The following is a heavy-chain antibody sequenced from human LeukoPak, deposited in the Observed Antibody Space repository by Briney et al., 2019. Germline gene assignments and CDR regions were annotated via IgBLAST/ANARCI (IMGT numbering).Heavy chain of an antibody. D-gene: IGHD3-10*01. Sequence: GGSLRLSCAASGFTFSSYDMTWVRQAPGRGLEWVSAISGSGGSTYYADSVKGRFTISRDNSKNTLYLQMNSLRAEDTAVYYCAKVLIWTYGSGNYYKGAFDIWGQGTMVTVFS. CDR2: ISGSGGST. CDR3: AKVLIWTYGSGNYYKGAFDI. CDR1: GFTFSSYD. V-gene: IGHV3-23*01. J-gene: IGHJ3*02.